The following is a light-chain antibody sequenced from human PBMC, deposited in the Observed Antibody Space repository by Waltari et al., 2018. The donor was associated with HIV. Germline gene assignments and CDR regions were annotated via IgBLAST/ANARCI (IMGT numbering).Light chain of an antibody. V-gene: IGLV2-18*02. CDR1: TSDVGNYKR. CDR3: SSYTTSGTWV. Sequence: QSVLTQPSSVSGSPGQSVTISCTGTTSDVGNYKRVSCYQQPPGAAPRLLIYEVSNRPSGVPDRFSGSKSGNTASLTISGLQAEDEADYYCSSYTTSGTWVFGGGTKLTVL. J-gene: IGLJ3*02. CDR2: EVS.